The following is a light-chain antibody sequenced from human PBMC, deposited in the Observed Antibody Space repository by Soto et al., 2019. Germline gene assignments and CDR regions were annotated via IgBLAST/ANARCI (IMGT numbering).Light chain of an antibody. J-gene: IGLJ3*02. CDR2: EVT. V-gene: IGLV2-23*02. Sequence: QSVLTQPASVSASPGQSITISCTGTSSDVGSYNLVSWYQQHPGKAPLLIIYEVTQRPSGVSNRFSGSKSGNTASLTISGLQAEDEADYCCCSYAAGRFWVFGGGTKLTVL. CDR1: SSDVGSYNL. CDR3: CSYAAGRFWV.